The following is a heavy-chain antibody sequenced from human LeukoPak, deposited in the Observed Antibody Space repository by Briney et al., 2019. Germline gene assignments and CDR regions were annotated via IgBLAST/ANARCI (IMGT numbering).Heavy chain of an antibody. CDR2: IYYSGST. J-gene: IGHJ4*02. D-gene: IGHD3-22*01. V-gene: IGHV4-59*01. Sequence: ASETLSLTCTVSGGSISSYYWSWIRQPPGKGLEWIGYIYYSGSTNYNPSLKSRVTISVDTSKNQFSLKLSSVIAADTAVYYCASWGMDYYDSSGYRWGQGTLVTVSS. CDR1: GGSISSYY. CDR3: ASWGMDYYDSSGYR.